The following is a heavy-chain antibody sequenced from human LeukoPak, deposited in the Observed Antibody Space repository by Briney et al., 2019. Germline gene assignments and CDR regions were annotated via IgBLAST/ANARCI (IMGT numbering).Heavy chain of an antibody. CDR2: ISSSSSYI. D-gene: IGHD3-10*01. J-gene: IGHJ6*03. Sequence: PGGSLRLSCAASGFTFSSYSMNWVRQAPGKGLEWVSSISSSSSYIYYADSVKGRFTISRDNAKKSLYLQMNSLRAEDTAVYYCARDRGGMVRGVIITYSYYMDVWGKGTTVTVSS. CDR3: ARDRGGMVRGVIITYSYYMDV. V-gene: IGHV3-21*01. CDR1: GFTFSSYS.